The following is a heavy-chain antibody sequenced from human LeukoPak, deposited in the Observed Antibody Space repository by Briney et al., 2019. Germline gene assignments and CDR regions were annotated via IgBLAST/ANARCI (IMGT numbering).Heavy chain of an antibody. Sequence: PGGSLRLSCATSEFSFSSHWMSWVRQAPGKGPEWVASINPDGREKHSVDYVKGRFTISRDNAKNSLYLQINGLRAEDTAVYYCATGRYSRGYWGQGTLVTVSS. CDR3: ATGRYSRGY. D-gene: IGHD6-19*01. J-gene: IGHJ4*02. V-gene: IGHV3-7*01. CDR1: EFSFSSHW. CDR2: INPDGREK.